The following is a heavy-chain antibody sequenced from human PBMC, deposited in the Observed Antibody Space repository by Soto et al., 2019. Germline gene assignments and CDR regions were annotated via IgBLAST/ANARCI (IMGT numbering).Heavy chain of an antibody. J-gene: IGHJ4*02. D-gene: IGHD5-18*01. CDR3: ARDQPEYSYGYGLGY. CDR1: GFTFSSYS. Sequence: ESGGGLVKPGGSLRLSCAASGFTFSSYSMNWVRQAPGKGLEWVSSISSSSSYIYYADSVKGRFTICSDNAKNSLYLQMTSLRAEDTTVNYCARDQPEYSYGYGLGYWGQGTLVTVSS. V-gene: IGHV3-21*01. CDR2: ISSSSSYI.